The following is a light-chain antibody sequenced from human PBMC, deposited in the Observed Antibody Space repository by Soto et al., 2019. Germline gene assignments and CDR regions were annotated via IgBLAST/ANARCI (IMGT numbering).Light chain of an antibody. CDR3: QQRSNWPPVT. V-gene: IGKV3-11*01. CDR1: QSINRH. J-gene: IGKJ4*01. CDR2: DAS. Sequence: EIVLTQSPATLSLSPGERATLSCRASQSINRHLAWYRQKPGQAPRLLIYDASNRATGIPARFSGSGFGTDFTLTISSLEPEDFGVYYCQQRSNWPPVTFGGGTKVEIK.